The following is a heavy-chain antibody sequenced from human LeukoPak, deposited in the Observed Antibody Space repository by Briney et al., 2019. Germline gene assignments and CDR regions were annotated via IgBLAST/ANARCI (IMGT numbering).Heavy chain of an antibody. Sequence: PGGSLRLSCAASGFTFSSYSMNWVRQAPGKGLEWVSSISSSSSYIYYADSVKGRFTISRDNAKNSLYLQMNSLRAEDTAVYYCARAPPVLTGLGDFDYWGQGTLVTVSS. V-gene: IGHV3-21*01. CDR3: ARAPPVLTGLGDFDY. CDR1: GFTFSSYS. J-gene: IGHJ4*02. CDR2: ISSSSSYI. D-gene: IGHD3-9*01.